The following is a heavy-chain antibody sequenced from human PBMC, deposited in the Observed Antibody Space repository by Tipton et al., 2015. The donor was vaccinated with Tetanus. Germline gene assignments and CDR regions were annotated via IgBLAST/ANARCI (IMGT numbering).Heavy chain of an antibody. CDR1: GFTFSGYW. CDR2: ISYDGSNK. J-gene: IGHJ6*02. V-gene: IGHV3-30-3*01. Sequence: SLRLSCAASGFTFSGYWMHWVRQAPGKGLEWVAVISYDGSNKYYADSVKGRFTISRDNSKNTLYLQMNSLRAEDTAVYYCAREPVYYGDYRTNYYGMDVWGQGTTVTVSS. CDR3: AREPVYYGDYRTNYYGMDV. D-gene: IGHD4-17*01.